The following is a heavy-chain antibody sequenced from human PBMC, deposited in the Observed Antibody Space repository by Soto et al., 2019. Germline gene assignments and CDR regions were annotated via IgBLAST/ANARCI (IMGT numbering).Heavy chain of an antibody. CDR3: AKDRSIFEGMDV. J-gene: IGHJ6*02. V-gene: IGHV3-23*01. CDR1: GFTFSSYA. CDR2: ISGSGGST. Sequence: PGWSLRLACAPSGFTFSSYAMSWVRQAPGKGLEWVSAISGSGGSTYYADSVKGRFTISRDNSKNTLYLQMNSLRAEDTAVYYCAKDRSIFEGMDVWGQGTTVTVSS. D-gene: IGHD3-3*01.